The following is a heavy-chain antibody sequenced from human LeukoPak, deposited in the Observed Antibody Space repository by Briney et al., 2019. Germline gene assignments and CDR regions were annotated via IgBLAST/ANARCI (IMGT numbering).Heavy chain of an antibody. D-gene: IGHD2-15*01. V-gene: IGHV3-30*03. CDR2: IADNGNDK. CDR1: GFTLSDYG. J-gene: IGHJ4*02. CDR3: AGGLLGCRSGSCYPTDY. Sequence: PGGSLRLSFAVSGFTLSDYGMHWVRQAPGKGLEWVAVIADNGNDKWHIDSVKGRFTISRDNSKNTVYLQMNSLRPEDTALYYCAGGLLGCRSGSCYPTDYWGQGTLVTVSS.